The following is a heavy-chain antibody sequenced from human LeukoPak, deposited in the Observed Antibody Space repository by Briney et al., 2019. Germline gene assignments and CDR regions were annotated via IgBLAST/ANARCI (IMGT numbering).Heavy chain of an antibody. J-gene: IGHJ4*02. CDR3: ARDLGGYSYGPLGY. V-gene: IGHV3-64*01. Sequence: VGSLRLSCAASGFTFSSYAMHWVRQAPGKGLEYVSAISSNGGSTYYANSVKGRFTISRDNSKNTLYLQMGSLRAEDMAVYYCARDLGGYSYGPLGYWGQGTLVTVSS. CDR2: ISSNGGST. CDR1: GFTFSSYA. D-gene: IGHD5-18*01.